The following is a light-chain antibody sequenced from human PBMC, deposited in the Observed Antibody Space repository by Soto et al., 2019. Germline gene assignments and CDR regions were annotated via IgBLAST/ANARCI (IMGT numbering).Light chain of an antibody. V-gene: IGLV3-1*01. CDR3: QAWDCSTPCVV. J-gene: IGLJ2*01. CDR2: QDS. CDR1: KLGDKY. Sequence: SYELTQPPSVSVSPGQTASITCSGDKLGDKYACWYQQKPGQSPVLVIYQDSKRPSGIPERFSGSNSGNTATLTISGTQAMDEADYYCQAWDCSTPCVVFGGGTKLTVL.